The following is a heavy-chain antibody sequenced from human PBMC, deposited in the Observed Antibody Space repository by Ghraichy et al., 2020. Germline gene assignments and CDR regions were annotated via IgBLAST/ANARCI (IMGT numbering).Heavy chain of an antibody. V-gene: IGHV3-33*01. D-gene: IGHD6-19*01. Sequence: GGSLRLSCAASGFTFSSHGMHWVRQAPGKGLEWVAVIWYDGTNKNYADSVKGRFTISRDNSKNTLYLQMDSLRPEDTAIYYCARERGIAMAYFDNWGQGTLVTVSS. CDR2: IWYDGTNK. CDR3: ARERGIAMAYFDN. CDR1: GFTFSSHG. J-gene: IGHJ4*02.